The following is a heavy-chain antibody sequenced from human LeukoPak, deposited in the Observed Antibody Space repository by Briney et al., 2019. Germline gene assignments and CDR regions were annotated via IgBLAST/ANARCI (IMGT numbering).Heavy chain of an antibody. D-gene: IGHD2-2*01. CDR3: AKDLSHGRLVVVPAAKM. CDR2: ISGSGGST. CDR1: GFTFSSYA. J-gene: IGHJ4*02. Sequence: GGSLRLSCAASGFTFSSYAMSWVRQAPGKGLEWVSAISGSGGSTYYADSVKGRFTISRDNSKNTLYLQMNSLRAEDTAVYYCAKDLSHGRLVVVPAAKMWGQGTLVTVSS. V-gene: IGHV3-23*01.